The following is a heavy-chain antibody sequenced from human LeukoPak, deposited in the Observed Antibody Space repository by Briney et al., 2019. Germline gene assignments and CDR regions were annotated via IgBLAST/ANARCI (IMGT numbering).Heavy chain of an antibody. CDR3: AKTPMIDSYWFDP. CDR1: GFIFSRYA. V-gene: IGHV3-30-3*02. Sequence: GRSLRLSCAASGFIFSRYAMHWVRQAPGKGLEWVAVMSHDRTVKYNADSVKGRFTVSRDNSKNTLYLQMNTLSVEDTAVYYCAKTPMIDSYWFDPWGQGTLVTVSS. D-gene: IGHD3-16*01. J-gene: IGHJ5*02. CDR2: MSHDRTVK.